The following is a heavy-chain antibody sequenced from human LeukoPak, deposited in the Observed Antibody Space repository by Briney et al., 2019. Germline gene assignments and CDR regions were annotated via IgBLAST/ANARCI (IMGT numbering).Heavy chain of an antibody. CDR1: GFTFSSYA. J-gene: IGHJ4*02. Sequence: PGGSLRLSCAASGFTFSSYAMSWVRQAPGKGLEWVSAISGSGGSTYYADSVKGRFTISRDNSKNTLYLQMNGLRAEDTAVYYCAKRVSYYYDSSGYYPYYFDYWGQGTLVTVSS. CDR3: AKRVSYYYDSSGYYPYYFDY. CDR2: ISGSGGST. D-gene: IGHD3-22*01. V-gene: IGHV3-23*01.